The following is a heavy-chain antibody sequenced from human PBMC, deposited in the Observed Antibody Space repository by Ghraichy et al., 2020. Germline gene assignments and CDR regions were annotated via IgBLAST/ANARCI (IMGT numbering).Heavy chain of an antibody. D-gene: IGHD5-18*01. CDR2: INHSGST. CDR1: GGSFSGYY. J-gene: IGHJ6*02. CDR3: ARVRGYSTRPYYYYGMDV. Sequence: SQTLSLTCAVYGGSFSGYYWSWIRQPPGKGLEWIGEINHSGSTNYNPSLKSRVTISVDTSKNQFSLKLSSVTAADTAVYYCARVRGYSTRPYYYYGMDVWGQGTTVTVSS. V-gene: IGHV4-34*01.